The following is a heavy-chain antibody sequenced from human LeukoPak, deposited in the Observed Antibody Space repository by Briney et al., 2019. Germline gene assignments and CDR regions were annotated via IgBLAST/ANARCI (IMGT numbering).Heavy chain of an antibody. CDR2: IYSGGTT. CDR3: AVGLGD. CDR1: AFIVSGNY. Sequence: PGGSLRLSCTASAFIVSGNYMSWVRQAPGKGLEWVSVIYSGGTTSSADSVKGRFTISRDNSKNTLYLQMNSLRAEDTAVYYCAVGLGDWGQGTLVTVSS. V-gene: IGHV3-53*01. J-gene: IGHJ4*02. D-gene: IGHD3-10*01.